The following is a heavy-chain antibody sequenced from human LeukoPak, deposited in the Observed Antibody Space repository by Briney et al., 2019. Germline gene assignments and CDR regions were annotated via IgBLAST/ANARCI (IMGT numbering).Heavy chain of an antibody. CDR1: GGSFSGYY. J-gene: IGHJ3*02. CDR3: ARRPGVGANVFPFDI. V-gene: IGHV4-34*01. CDR2: INHSGST. D-gene: IGHD1-26*01. Sequence: SGTLSLTCAVYGGSFSGYYWSWIRQPPGKGLEWIGEINHSGSTNYNPSLKSRVTISVDTSKNQFSLKLSSVTAADTAVYYCARRPGVGANVFPFDIWGQGTMVTVSS.